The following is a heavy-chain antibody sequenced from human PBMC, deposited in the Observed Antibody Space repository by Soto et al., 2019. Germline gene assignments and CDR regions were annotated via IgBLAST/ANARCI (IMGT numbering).Heavy chain of an antibody. CDR3: ARDPREAAADNYHYYGMEV. D-gene: IGHD6-13*01. CDR1: GGTFSSYA. J-gene: IGHJ6*02. V-gene: IGHV1-69*13. Sequence: SVKVSCKASGGTFSSYAISWVRQAPGQGLEWMGGIIPIFGTANYAQKFQGRVTITADESTSTAYMELSSLRSEDTAVYYCARDPREAAADNYHYYGMEVWGQGTTVTVSS. CDR2: IIPIFGTA.